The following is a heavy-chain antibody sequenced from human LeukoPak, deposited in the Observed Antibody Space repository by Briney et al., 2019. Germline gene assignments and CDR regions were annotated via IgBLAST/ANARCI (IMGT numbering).Heavy chain of an antibody. J-gene: IGHJ6*03. CDR3: ARAQIEYCSGGSCSPGRAYYYFYYMDV. Sequence: ETLSLTCTVSGGSISSYYWSWIRQPPGKGLEWVSVIYSGGSTYYADSVKGRFTISRDNSKNTLYLQMNSLRAEDTAVYYCARAQIEYCSGGSCSPGRAYYYFYYMDVWGKGTTVTISS. CDR1: GGSISSYY. D-gene: IGHD2-15*01. CDR2: IYSGGST. V-gene: IGHV3-53*01.